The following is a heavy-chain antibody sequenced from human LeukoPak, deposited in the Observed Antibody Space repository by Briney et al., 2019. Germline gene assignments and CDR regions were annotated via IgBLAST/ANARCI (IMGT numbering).Heavy chain of an antibody. J-gene: IGHJ6*02. V-gene: IGHV3-48*03. Sequence: GGSLRLSCAASGFTFSSYEMNWVRQAPGKGLEWVSYISSSGSTIYYADSVKGRFTISRDNAKNSLYLQMNSLRAEDTAVYYCAGGYYYYGMDVWGQGTTVTVSS. CDR3: AGGYYYYGMDV. CDR1: GFTFSSYE. D-gene: IGHD3-16*01. CDR2: ISSSGSTI.